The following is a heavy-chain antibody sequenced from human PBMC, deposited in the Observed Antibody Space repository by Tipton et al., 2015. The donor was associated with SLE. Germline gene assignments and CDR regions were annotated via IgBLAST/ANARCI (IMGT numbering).Heavy chain of an antibody. J-gene: IGHJ4*02. V-gene: IGHV3-64*04. CDR3: ARVTYYYDSSGYIPWAFDY. CDR1: GFTFSSYG. CDR2: ISSNGGST. D-gene: IGHD3-22*01. Sequence: SLRLSCSASGFTFSSYGMHWVRQAPGKGLEYVSAISSNGGSTYYADSVKGRFTISRDNSKNTLYLQMNSLRAEDTAVYYCARVTYYYDSSGYIPWAFDYWGQGTLVTVSS.